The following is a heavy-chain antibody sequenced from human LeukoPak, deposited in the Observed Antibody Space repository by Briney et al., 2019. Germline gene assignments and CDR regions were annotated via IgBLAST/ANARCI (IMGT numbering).Heavy chain of an antibody. CDR3: ARDLGDNYMDV. J-gene: IGHJ6*03. CDR1: GFTVSSNY. CDR2: IYSGGST. D-gene: IGHD3-3*01. V-gene: IGHV3-66*01. Sequence: GGSLRLSCAASGFTVSSNYMSWVRQAPGKGLEWVSVIYSGGSTYYADSVKGRFTISRDNSKNTLYLQMNSLRAEDTAVYYCARDLGDNYMDVWGKGTTVTISS.